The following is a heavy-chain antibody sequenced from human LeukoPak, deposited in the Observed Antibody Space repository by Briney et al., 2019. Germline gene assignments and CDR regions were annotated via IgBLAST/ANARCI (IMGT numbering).Heavy chain of an antibody. CDR1: GFTFSDYA. D-gene: IGHD3-3*01. J-gene: IGHJ4*02. CDR2: IVGSGDTA. V-gene: IGHV3-23*01. CDR3: PTTLFALYYFDY. Sequence: PGGSLRLSCAASGFTFSDYAMSWVRQAPGKGLEWVSVIVGSGDTAYYADSVKGRFTISRDNSKKKLFLQMNSLRADDTAIYYCPTTLFALYYFDYWGRGTLVTISS.